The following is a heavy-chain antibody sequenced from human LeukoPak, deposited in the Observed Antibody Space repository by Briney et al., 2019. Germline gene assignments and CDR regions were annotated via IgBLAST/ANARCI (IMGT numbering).Heavy chain of an antibody. CDR1: GGSISSHF. CDR2: ISSSGST. D-gene: IGHD5/OR15-5a*01. J-gene: IGHJ6*03. Sequence: PSETLSLTCTVPGGSISSHFWIWIRQSPEKGLEWIGDISSSGSTGYNPSLRSRVTISLDTSKNQFSLNLSSVTAADTAVYYCARGALRGFYAFFYMDVWGKGTTVTVSS. CDR3: ARGALRGFYAFFYMDV. V-gene: IGHV4-59*11.